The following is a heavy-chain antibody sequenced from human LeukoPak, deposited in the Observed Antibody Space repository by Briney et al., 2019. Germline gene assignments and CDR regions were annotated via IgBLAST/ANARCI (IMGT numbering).Heavy chain of an antibody. V-gene: IGHV3-23*01. CDR2: ISGSGGST. D-gene: IGHD3/OR15-3a*01. CDR3: AKKGKEFGQKGVLDYAFDY. J-gene: IGHJ4*02. Sequence: PGGSLRLSCAASGFTFSSYAMSWVRQAPGKGLEWVSAISGSGGSTYYADSVKGRFTISRDNSKNTLYLQMNSLRAEDTAVYYCAKKGKEFGQKGVLDYAFDYWGQGTLVTVSS. CDR1: GFTFSSYA.